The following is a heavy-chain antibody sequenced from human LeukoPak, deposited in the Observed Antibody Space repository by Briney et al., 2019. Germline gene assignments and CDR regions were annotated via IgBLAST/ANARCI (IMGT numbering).Heavy chain of an antibody. J-gene: IGHJ4*02. CDR3: ARTVGHIDY. CDR2: ISTDSSAI. D-gene: IGHD4-23*01. V-gene: IGHV3-48*01. CDR1: GFTFSSYS. Sequence: GGSLRLSCAASGFTFSSYSMSWVRQAPGKGLEWISYISTDSSAIYYADSVRGRFTISRDNAKNSLCLQINSLRAEDTAVYYCARTVGHIDYWGQGTLVTVSS.